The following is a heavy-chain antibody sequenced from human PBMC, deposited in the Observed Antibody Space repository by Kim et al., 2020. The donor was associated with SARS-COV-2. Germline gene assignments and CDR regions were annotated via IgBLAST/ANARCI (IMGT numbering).Heavy chain of an antibody. J-gene: IGHJ5*02. V-gene: IGHV1-69*13. CDR1: GGTFSSYA. D-gene: IGHD3-10*01. Sequence: SVKVSCKASGGTFSSYAISWVRQAPGQGLEWMGGIIPIFGTANYAQKFQGRVTITADESTSTAYMELSSLRSEDTAVYYCARDRAESCGSGSYPLPPNWFDPWGQGTLVTVSS. CDR3: ARDRAESCGSGSYPLPPNWFDP. CDR2: IIPIFGTA.